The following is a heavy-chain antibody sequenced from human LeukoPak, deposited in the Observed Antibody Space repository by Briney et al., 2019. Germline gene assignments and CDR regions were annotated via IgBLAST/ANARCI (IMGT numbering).Heavy chain of an antibody. D-gene: IGHD6-19*01. J-gene: IGHJ4*02. Sequence: PSETLSLTCTVSGGSISSGGYYWSWIRQHPGNGLEWIGYIYYSGSTYYNPSLKSRVTISVDTSKNQFSLKLSSVTAADTAVYYCARGGEWLADYWGQGTLVTVSS. V-gene: IGHV4-31*03. CDR3: ARGGEWLADY. CDR1: GGSISSGGYY. CDR2: IYYSGST.